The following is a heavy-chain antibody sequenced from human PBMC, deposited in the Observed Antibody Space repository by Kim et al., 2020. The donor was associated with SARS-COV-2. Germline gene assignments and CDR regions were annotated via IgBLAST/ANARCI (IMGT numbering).Heavy chain of an antibody. CDR3: ATLYSSGWRPRPTSYGMDV. V-gene: IGHV1-24*01. CDR2: FDPEDGET. Sequence: ASVKVSCKVSGYTLTELSMHWVRQAPGKGLEWMGGFDPEDGETIYAQKFQGRVTMTEDTSTDTAYMELSSLRSEDTAVYYCATLYSSGWRPRPTSYGMDVWGQGTTVTVSS. J-gene: IGHJ6*02. CDR1: GYTLTELS. D-gene: IGHD6-19*01.